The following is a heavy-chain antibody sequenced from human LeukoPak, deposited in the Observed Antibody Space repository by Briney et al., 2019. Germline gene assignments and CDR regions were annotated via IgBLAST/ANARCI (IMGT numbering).Heavy chain of an antibody. CDR1: GFTVSSNY. Sequence: PGRSLRLSCAASGFTVSSNYMSWVRQAPGKGLEWVSVIYSGGSTYYADSVKGRFTISRDNSKNTLYLQMNSLRAEDTAVYYCARFHYDSSGSDAFDIWGQGTMVTVSS. CDR3: ARFHYDSSGSDAFDI. D-gene: IGHD3-22*01. J-gene: IGHJ3*02. V-gene: IGHV3-53*01. CDR2: IYSGGST.